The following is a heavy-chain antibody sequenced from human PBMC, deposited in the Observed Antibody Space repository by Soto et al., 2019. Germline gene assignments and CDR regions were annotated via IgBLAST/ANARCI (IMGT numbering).Heavy chain of an antibody. V-gene: IGHV1-18*01. J-gene: IGHJ3*02. D-gene: IGHD1-26*01. Sequence: ASVKVSCKASGYTFTSYGISWVRQAPGQGLEWMGWISAYNGNTNYAQKLQGRVTMTTDTSTSTAYMELRSLRSDDTAVYYCASDRRELKSLGSQLINAFDIWGQGTMVTVSS. CDR3: ASDRRELKSLGSQLINAFDI. CDR1: GYTFTSYG. CDR2: ISAYNGNT.